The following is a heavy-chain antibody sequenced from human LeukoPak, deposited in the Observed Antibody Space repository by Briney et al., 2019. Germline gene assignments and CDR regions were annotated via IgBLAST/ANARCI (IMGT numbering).Heavy chain of an antibody. J-gene: IGHJ4*02. CDR1: GFTFDDYA. Sequence: GRSLRLSCAASGFTFDDYAMHWVRQAPGNGLEWVSGISWNSGSIGYADSVKGRFTISRDNAKNSLYLQMNSLRAEDTALYYCAKDKDSYGDPMFDYWGQGTLVTVSS. D-gene: IGHD4-17*01. CDR3: AKDKDSYGDPMFDY. CDR2: ISWNSGSI. V-gene: IGHV3-9*01.